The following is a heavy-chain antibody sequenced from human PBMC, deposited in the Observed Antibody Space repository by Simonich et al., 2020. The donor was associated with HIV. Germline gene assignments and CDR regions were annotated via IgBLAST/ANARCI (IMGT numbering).Heavy chain of an antibody. V-gene: IGHV4-34*01. J-gene: IGHJ5*02. D-gene: IGHD3-10*01. CDR3: ARHVSNYYGSGTYYKRGVWFDP. CDR1: HGSFSDYY. Sequence: QVELQQWGAGLLKPSETLSLTSAVFHGSFSDYYWSWFRQPPGNGLVWIGEINHVVIPHDTPSRNVRVLVFDAPPKTQVSLKRSSVSAAATAVYFCARHVSNYYGSGTYYKRGVWFDPWGQGTLVTVSS. CDR2: INHVVIP.